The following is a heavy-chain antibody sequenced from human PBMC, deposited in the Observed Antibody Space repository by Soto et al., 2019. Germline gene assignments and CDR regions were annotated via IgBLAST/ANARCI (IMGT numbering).Heavy chain of an antibody. J-gene: IGHJ5*02. CDR2: IIPIFGTA. D-gene: IGHD2-15*01. CDR3: ARRLDCSGGSCYPGAWFDP. Sequence: QVQLVQSGAEVKKPGSSVKVSCKASGGTFSSYAISWVRQAPGQGLEWMGGIIPIFGTANYAQKFQGRVTITADKSTSTAYMELRSLRSEDTAVYYCARRLDCSGGSCYPGAWFDPWGQGTLVTVSS. CDR1: GGTFSSYA. V-gene: IGHV1-69*06.